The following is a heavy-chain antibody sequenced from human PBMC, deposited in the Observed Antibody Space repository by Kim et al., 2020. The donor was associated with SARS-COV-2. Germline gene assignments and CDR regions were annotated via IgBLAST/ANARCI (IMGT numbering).Heavy chain of an antibody. Sequence: GGSLRLSCIASGFTFSNYAMSWVRQAPGKGLEWVSTVGAGGDTYYADSVKGRFTISRDTSKKTLFLQMNSLRAEDTAVYYCAKYLYTGSRTFDCWGRGTLVTVSS. CDR3: AKYLYTGSRTFDC. J-gene: IGHJ4*02. V-gene: IGHV3-23*01. CDR2: VGAGGDT. D-gene: IGHD6-13*01. CDR1: GFTFSNYA.